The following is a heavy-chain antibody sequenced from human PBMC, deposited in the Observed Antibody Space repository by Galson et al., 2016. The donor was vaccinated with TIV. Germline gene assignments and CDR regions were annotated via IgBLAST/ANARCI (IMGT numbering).Heavy chain of an antibody. V-gene: IGHV1-69*13. CDR1: GGTFSSYP. CDR3: AQRIHLGELGDWFDP. Sequence: SVKVSCKASGGTFSSYPISWVRQAPGQGLEWMGGIIPIFGTTNYAQNFQGRVSITAAESTSSVYMDLNRLRSEDTAVYYCAQRIHLGELGDWFDPWGQGTLVTVSS. CDR2: IIPIFGTT. J-gene: IGHJ5*02. D-gene: IGHD3-16*01.